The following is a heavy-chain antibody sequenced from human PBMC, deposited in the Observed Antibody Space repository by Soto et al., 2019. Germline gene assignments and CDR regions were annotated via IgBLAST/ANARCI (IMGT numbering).Heavy chain of an antibody. D-gene: IGHD3-3*01. Sequence: GASVKVSCKASGGTFSSYAISWVRQAPGQGLEWMGGIIPIFGTANYAQKFQGRVTMTTDTSTSTAYMELRSLRSDDTAVYYCARDLPLGRRGYYHDYWGQGTLVTVSS. CDR2: IIPIFGTA. J-gene: IGHJ4*02. CDR3: ARDLPLGRRGYYHDY. CDR1: GGTFSSYA. V-gene: IGHV1-69*05.